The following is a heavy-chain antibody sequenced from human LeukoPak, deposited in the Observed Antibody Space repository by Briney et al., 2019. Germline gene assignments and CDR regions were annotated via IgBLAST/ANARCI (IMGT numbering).Heavy chain of an antibody. CDR1: GYTFTGYY. D-gene: IGHD3-3*01. Sequence: ASVKVSCTASGYTFTGYYMHWVRQAPGQGLEWMGWINPNSGGTNYAQKFQGRVTMTRDTSISTAYMELSRLRSDDTAVYYCARSRTSRITIFGVVTPTGAFDIWGQGTMVTVSS. CDR2: INPNSGGT. J-gene: IGHJ3*02. CDR3: ARSRTSRITIFGVVTPTGAFDI. V-gene: IGHV1-2*02.